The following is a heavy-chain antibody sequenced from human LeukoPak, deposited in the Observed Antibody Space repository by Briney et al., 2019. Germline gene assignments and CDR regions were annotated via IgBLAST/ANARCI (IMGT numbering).Heavy chain of an antibody. V-gene: IGHV3-74*01. CDR1: GFTLSTYW. CDR3: ARASGYYDSSGYYNGMDV. CDR2: INSDESST. Sequence: GGSLRLSCAASGFTLSTYWMHWVRQVPGKGLVWVSRINSDESSTSYADSVTGRFTISRDNARNTLYLQMNSLRAEDTAVYYCARASGYYDSSGYYNGMDVWGQGTTVTVSS. D-gene: IGHD3-22*01. J-gene: IGHJ6*02.